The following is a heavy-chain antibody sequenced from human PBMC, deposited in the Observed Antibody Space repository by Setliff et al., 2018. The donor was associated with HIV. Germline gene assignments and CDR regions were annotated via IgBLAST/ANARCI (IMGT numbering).Heavy chain of an antibody. CDR2: IHYSGIT. CDR3: ARLLDVDTDMVTGYYFDS. D-gene: IGHD5-18*01. V-gene: IGHV4-59*11. CDR1: RDSINGHW. J-gene: IGHJ4*02. Sequence: PSETLSLTCTVSRDSINGHWWSWIRQPPGKGLEWTGSIHYSGITHYNPSLKSRLTMSVDTSKNQVSLKLTSVTAADTAVYYCARLLDVDTDMVTGYYFDSWGQGTLVTVSS.